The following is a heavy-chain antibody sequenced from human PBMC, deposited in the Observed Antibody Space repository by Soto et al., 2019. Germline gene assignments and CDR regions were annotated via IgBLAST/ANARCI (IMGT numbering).Heavy chain of an antibody. CDR2: IVVGSGNT. V-gene: IGHV1-58*02. CDR3: AAEQTPGGLRYFDGFDP. J-gene: IGHJ5*02. Sequence: QMQLVQSGPEVKKPGTSVKVSCKASGFTFTSSAMQWVRQARGQRLEWIGWIVVGSGNTNYAQKFQERVTITRDMSTSTAYMELSSLRSEDTAVYYCAAEQTPGGLRYFDGFDPWGQGTLVTVSS. CDR1: GFTFTSSA. D-gene: IGHD3-9*01.